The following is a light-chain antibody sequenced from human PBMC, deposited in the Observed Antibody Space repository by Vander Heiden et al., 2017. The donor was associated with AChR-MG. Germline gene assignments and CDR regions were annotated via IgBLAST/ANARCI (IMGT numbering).Light chain of an antibody. J-gene: IGKJ3*01. CDR1: QSISSW. CDR2: KAS. Sequence: DIQMTQSPSTLSASVGDRVTITCRASQSISSWLAWYQQKPGKAPKLLIYKASSLESGVPSRFSGSGSGTEFTLTISSLQPDDFATYYCQQYNSYPFTFGHWTKVDIK. V-gene: IGKV1-5*03. CDR3: QQYNSYPFT.